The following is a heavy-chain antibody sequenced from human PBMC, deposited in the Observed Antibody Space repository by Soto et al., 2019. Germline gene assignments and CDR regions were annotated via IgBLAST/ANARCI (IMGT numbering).Heavy chain of an antibody. CDR2: IDPSDSYT. CDR3: ARDPPYYDILTGYPSLYYFDY. CDR1: GYSFTSYW. J-gene: IGHJ4*02. D-gene: IGHD3-9*01. V-gene: IGHV5-10-1*01. Sequence: GESLKISCKGSGYSFTSYWISWVRQMPGKGLEWMGRIDPSDSYTNYSPSFQGHVTISADKSISTAYLQWSSLKASDTAMYYCARDPPYYDILTGYPSLYYFDYWGQGTLVTVSS.